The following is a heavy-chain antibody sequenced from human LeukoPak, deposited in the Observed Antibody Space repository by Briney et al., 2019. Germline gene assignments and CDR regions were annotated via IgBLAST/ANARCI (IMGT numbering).Heavy chain of an antibody. CDR2: IYSSGST. D-gene: IGHD1-1*01. CDR3: SGAVQLERPPPLIGYYYMDV. J-gene: IGHJ6*03. Sequence: PSETLSLTCSVSGGSISNYYWAWIRQSAGKGLEWIGRIYSSGSTNYNPSLKRRVTISVDASNNQFSLKLSSVTAADTAVYYYSGAVQLERPPPLIGYYYMDVWGKGTTVTVSS. V-gene: IGHV4-4*07. CDR1: GGSISNYY.